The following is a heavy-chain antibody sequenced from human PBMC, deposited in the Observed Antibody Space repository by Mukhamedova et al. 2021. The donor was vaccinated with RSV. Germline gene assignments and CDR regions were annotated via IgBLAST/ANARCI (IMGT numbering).Heavy chain of an antibody. J-gene: IGHJ4*02. CDR3: AREGTATGLDLDF. V-gene: IGHV1-3*01. Sequence: QKFLGRVTITRDTSASTAYIELSSVRSEATAVYYCAREGTATGLDLDFWGQGTLVTVSS. D-gene: IGHD1-26*01.